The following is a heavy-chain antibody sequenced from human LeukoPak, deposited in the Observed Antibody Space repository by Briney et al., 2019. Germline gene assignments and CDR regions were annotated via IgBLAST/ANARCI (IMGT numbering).Heavy chain of an antibody. CDR2: ISGSGGST. D-gene: IGHD3-10*01. CDR3: GRDRGYQIDH. Sequence: QPGGSLRLSCAASGFTFSSYAMSWVRQAPGKGLEWVSAISGSGGSTYYADSVKGRFTISRDNAKNTLYLQVNNLRAEDTAVYYCGRDRGYQIDHWGQGTLVTVSS. CDR1: GFTFSSYA. V-gene: IGHV3-23*01. J-gene: IGHJ4*02.